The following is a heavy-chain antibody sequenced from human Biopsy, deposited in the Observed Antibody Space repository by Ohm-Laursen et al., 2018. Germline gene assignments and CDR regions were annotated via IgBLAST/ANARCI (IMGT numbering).Heavy chain of an antibody. CDR2: IRGPSSAT. V-gene: IGHV3-48*01. CDR3: ARRAI. CDR1: GFTFSTYA. J-gene: IGHJ3*02. Sequence: GSLRLSCSASGFTFSTYAMNWVRQAPGQGLEWISYIRGPSSATYYADSVKGRFTFSRDNAKNSLFLQMNSLRAEDTAVYYCARRAIWGQGTTVTVSS.